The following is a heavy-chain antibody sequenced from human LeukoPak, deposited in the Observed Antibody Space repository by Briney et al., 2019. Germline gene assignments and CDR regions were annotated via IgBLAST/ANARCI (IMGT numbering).Heavy chain of an antibody. CDR2: INPNSGGT. CDR1: GYTFTGYY. CDR3: ARDNSVGDNAWWFDP. D-gene: IGHD1-26*01. Sequence: ASVKVSCKASGYTFTGYYMHWVRQAPGQGLEWMGWINPNSGGTNYAQKFQGRVTMTRDMSTSTDYMGLSSLRSEDTAIYYCARDNSVGDNAWWFDPWGQGTLVTVSS. J-gene: IGHJ5*02. V-gene: IGHV1-2*02.